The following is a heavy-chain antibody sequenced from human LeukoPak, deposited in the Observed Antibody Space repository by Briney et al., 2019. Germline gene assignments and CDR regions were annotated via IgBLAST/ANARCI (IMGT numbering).Heavy chain of an antibody. J-gene: IGHJ4*02. Sequence: GRSLRLSCAASGFTFSSYAMHWVRQAPGKGLEWVAVISYDGSNKYYADSVKGRFTISRDNSKNTLYLQMNSLRAEDTAVYYCARVDSGSWYLGYWGQGTLVTVSS. CDR3: ARVDSGSWYLGY. CDR2: ISYDGSNK. CDR1: GFTFSSYA. D-gene: IGHD6-13*01. V-gene: IGHV3-30*04.